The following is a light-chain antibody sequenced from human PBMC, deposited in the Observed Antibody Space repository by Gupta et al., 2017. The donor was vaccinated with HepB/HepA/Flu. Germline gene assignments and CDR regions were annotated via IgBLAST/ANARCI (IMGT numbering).Light chain of an antibody. V-gene: IGKV3-20*01. J-gene: IGKJ1*01. CDR2: GAS. CDR3: HQYGASPRT. Sequence: EIVLTQSPGTLSLSPGERATLSCRASQSLSGSLLAWYQQKPGQAPRLLIYGASSRANGIPDRFTGSGSGTDFTLTINRLEPEEFAVYFCHQYGASPRTFGQGTKVEIK. CDR1: QSLSGSL.